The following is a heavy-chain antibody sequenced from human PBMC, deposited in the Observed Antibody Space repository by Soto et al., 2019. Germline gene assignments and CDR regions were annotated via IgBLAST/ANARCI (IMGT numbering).Heavy chain of an antibody. Sequence: QVQLVQSGAEVKKPGSSVKVSCKASGGTFSSYAISWVRQAPGQGLEWMGGIIAILGTANYAQKFQGRVTITADESTSTAYMELSSLRSEDTAVYYCARFASSGWARNPTDYWGQGTLVTVSS. J-gene: IGHJ4*02. V-gene: IGHV1-69*12. CDR2: IIAILGTA. D-gene: IGHD6-19*01. CDR3: ARFASSGWARNPTDY. CDR1: GGTFSSYA.